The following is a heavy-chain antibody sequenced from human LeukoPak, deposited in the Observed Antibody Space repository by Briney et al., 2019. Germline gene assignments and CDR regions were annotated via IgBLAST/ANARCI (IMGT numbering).Heavy chain of an antibody. CDR3: ARDSGSYVNYYYYMDV. Sequence: ASVKVSCKASGYTFTSYDINWVRQATGQGLEWMGWMNPNSGGTNYAQKFQGRVTMTRDTSISTAYMELSRLRSDDTAVYYCARDSGSYVNYYYYMDVWGKGTTVTISS. CDR1: GYTFTSYD. CDR2: MNPNSGGT. J-gene: IGHJ6*03. V-gene: IGHV1-2*02. D-gene: IGHD1-26*01.